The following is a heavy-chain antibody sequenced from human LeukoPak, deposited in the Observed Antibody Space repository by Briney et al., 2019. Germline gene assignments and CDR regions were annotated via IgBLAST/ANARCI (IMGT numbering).Heavy chain of an antibody. J-gene: IGHJ6*03. CDR3: ARLLYSRSWYSGYYYYMDV. Sequence: GESLKISCKGSGYSFTSYWIGWVRQMPGKGLEWMGIIYPGDSDTRYSPSFQGQVTISADKSISTAYLQWSSLKASDTAMYYCARLLYSRSWYSGYYYYMDVWGKGTTVTVSS. D-gene: IGHD6-13*01. CDR2: IYPGDSDT. V-gene: IGHV5-51*01. CDR1: GYSFTSYW.